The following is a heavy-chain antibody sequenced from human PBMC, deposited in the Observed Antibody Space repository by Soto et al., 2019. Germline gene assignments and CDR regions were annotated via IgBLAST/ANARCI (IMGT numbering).Heavy chain of an antibody. CDR2: IIPILGIA. D-gene: IGHD2-2*01. CDR3: ARGVVVPAAIRPRYYYMDV. Sequence: EASVKVSCKASGGTFSSYTISWVRQAPGQGLEWMGRIIPILGIANYAQKFQGRVTITADKSTSTAYMELSSLRSEDTAVYYCARGVVVPAAIRPRYYYMDVWGKGTTVTVSS. J-gene: IGHJ6*03. V-gene: IGHV1-69*02. CDR1: GGTFSSYT.